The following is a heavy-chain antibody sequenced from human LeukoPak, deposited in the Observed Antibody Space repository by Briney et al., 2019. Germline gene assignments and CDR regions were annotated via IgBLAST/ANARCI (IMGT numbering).Heavy chain of an antibody. V-gene: IGHV1-46*01. CDR2: INPSGGST. CDR1: GYTFTSYY. CDR3: ARAYSTVTTTDY. Sequence: ASVKVSCKASGYTFTSYYMHWVRQAPGQGLEWMGIINPSGGSTSYAHKFQGRVTMTRDTSTSTDYMELSSLRSEDTAVYYCARAYSTVTTTDYWGQGTLVTVSS. D-gene: IGHD4-17*01. J-gene: IGHJ4*02.